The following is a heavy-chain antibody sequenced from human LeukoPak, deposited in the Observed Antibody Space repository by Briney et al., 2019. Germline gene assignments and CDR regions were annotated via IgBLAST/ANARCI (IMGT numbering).Heavy chain of an antibody. D-gene: IGHD4-17*01. J-gene: IGHJ4*02. Sequence: PSETLSLTCTVSGGSISSSSYYWGWIRQPPGKGLEWIGSIYYSGSTYYNPSLKSRVTISVDTSKNQFSLKLSSVTAADTAVYYCARATHNHDYGDYGGYYADYWGQGTLVTVSS. V-gene: IGHV4-39*01. CDR3: ARATHNHDYGDYGGYYADY. CDR2: IYYSGST. CDR1: GGSISSSSYY.